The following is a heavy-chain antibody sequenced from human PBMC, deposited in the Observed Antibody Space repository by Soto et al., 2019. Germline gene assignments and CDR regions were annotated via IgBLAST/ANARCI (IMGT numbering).Heavy chain of an antibody. CDR2: ISGSGYST. D-gene: IGHD3-22*01. Sequence: EVQLLESGGGLVQPGGSLRVSCAASGFTFTNYGMSWVRQAPGKGLEWVSGISGSGYSTYYADSVKGRFTISRDNSKNTLYLQMNSLRADDTASYYCASYFYDNSGYYHYFDSWGQGTLVTVSS. V-gene: IGHV3-23*01. CDR3: ASYFYDNSGYYHYFDS. J-gene: IGHJ4*02. CDR1: GFTFTNYG.